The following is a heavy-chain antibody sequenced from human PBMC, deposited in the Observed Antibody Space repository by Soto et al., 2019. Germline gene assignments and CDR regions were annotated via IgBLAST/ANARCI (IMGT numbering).Heavy chain of an antibody. Sequence: GASMKVSRKASGYTFTTFGMPWGRPAPGQKLEWMGWISAYNGNTNYAQKLQGRVTMTTDTSTSTAYMELRSLRSDDTAVYYCARRQCSSTSCSYYYYMDVWGKGTTVTVSS. V-gene: IGHV1-18*01. CDR1: GYTFTTFG. J-gene: IGHJ6*03. CDR2: ISAYNGNT. CDR3: ARRQCSSTSCSYYYYMDV. D-gene: IGHD2-2*01.